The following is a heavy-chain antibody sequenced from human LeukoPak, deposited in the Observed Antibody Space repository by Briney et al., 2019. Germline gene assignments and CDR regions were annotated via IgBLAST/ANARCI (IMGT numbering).Heavy chain of an antibody. CDR2: IGPYNGNT. V-gene: IGHV1-18*01. CDR3: ARQAMVTPSGWDY. Sequence: ASVKVSCKASGYTFTNYDISWVRQAPGQGLEGLGWIGPYNGNTYYAQNFQGRVTMTTDTATSTVYMELMSLRSDDTAVYYCARQAMVTPSGWDYWGQGTLVTVSS. J-gene: IGHJ4*02. CDR1: GYTFTNYD. D-gene: IGHD4-17*01.